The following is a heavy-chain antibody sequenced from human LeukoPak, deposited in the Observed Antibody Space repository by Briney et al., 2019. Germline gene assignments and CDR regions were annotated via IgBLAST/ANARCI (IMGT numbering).Heavy chain of an antibody. CDR3: AREAATPDWFDP. J-gene: IGHJ5*02. V-gene: IGHV3-30*04. CDR2: ISYDGSNK. D-gene: IGHD2-15*01. CDR1: GFTFSSYA. Sequence: GGSLRLSCAASGFTFSSYAMHWVRQAPGKGLEWVAVISYDGSNKYYADSVKGRFTISRDNSKNTLYLQMNSLRAEDTAVYYCAREAATPDWFDPWGQGTLVTVSS.